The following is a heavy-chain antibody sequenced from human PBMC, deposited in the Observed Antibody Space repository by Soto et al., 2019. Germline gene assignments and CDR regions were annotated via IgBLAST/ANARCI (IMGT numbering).Heavy chain of an antibody. Sequence: GASVKVSCKGSGGTFSSYAISWVRQAPGQGLEWMGGIIPIFGTANYAQKFQGRVTITADESTSTAYMELSSLRSEDTAVYYCARSPARYFDWYPPWGQGTLVTVSS. CDR2: IIPIFGTA. V-gene: IGHV1-69*13. CDR3: ARSPARYFDWYPP. CDR1: GGTFSSYA. D-gene: IGHD3-9*01. J-gene: IGHJ5*02.